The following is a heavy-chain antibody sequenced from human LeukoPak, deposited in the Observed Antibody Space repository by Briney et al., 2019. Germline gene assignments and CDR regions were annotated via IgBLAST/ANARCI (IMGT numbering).Heavy chain of an antibody. V-gene: IGHV3-48*02. CDR3: ARRISGSYLDY. CDR2: ITSRSTT. Sequence: PGRSLRLSCASSGFTFSTYGMNWVRQAPGKGLEWISYITSRSTTYYADSVRGRFTISRDNAKNSLYLEVNGLRDDDTAVYYCARRISGSYLDYWGKGTLVTVSS. J-gene: IGHJ4*02. D-gene: IGHD3-10*01. CDR1: GFTFSTYG.